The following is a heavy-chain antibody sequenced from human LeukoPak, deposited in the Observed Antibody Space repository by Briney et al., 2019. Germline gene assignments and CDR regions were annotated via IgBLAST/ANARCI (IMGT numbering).Heavy chain of an antibody. CDR2: IKQDGSEI. V-gene: IGHV3-7*01. J-gene: IGHJ4*02. D-gene: IGHD6-13*01. CDR3: ARIGYRSSSFDY. Sequence: PGGSLRLSCAASGSTFSNYWMSWVRQAPGKGLEWVANIKQDGSEIDYVDSMKGRFTISRDNAKNSLFLQVNSLRAEDTAVYFCARIGYRSSSFDYWGQGTLVTVSS. CDR1: GSTFSNYW.